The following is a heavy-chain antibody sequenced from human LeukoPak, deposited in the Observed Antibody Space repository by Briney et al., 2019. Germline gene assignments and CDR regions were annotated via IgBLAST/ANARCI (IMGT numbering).Heavy chain of an antibody. J-gene: IGHJ4*02. V-gene: IGHV3-23*01. CDR3: AKEKQSNFDY. CDR2: ISCSGDST. CDR1: GFTFRNYD. Sequence: GGSLRLSCAASGFTFRNYDMSGVRQAPGKALEWVSGISCSGDSTYYGDSVKGRFTISRDNSKNTLYLQMNSLRAEDTAVYYCAKEKQSNFDYWGQGTLVTVSS.